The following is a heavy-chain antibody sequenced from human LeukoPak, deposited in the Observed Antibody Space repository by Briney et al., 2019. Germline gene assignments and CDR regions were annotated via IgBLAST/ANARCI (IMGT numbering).Heavy chain of an antibody. Sequence: PSETLSLTCTVAGGSISSYYWSWIRQPPGKGLEWIGYIYYSGSTNYNPSLKSRVTIAVDTSTNQFSLKLSSVTAADTAVYYCARPASGGGSFPFDYWGQGTLVTVSS. CDR2: IYYSGST. CDR3: ARPASGGGSFPFDY. CDR1: GGSISSYY. D-gene: IGHD1-26*01. J-gene: IGHJ4*02. V-gene: IGHV4-59*01.